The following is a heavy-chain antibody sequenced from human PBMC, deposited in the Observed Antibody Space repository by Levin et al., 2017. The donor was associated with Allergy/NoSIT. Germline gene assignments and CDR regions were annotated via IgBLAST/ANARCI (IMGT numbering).Heavy chain of an antibody. Sequence: GGSLRLSCAASGFTFSIYSMNWVRQAPGKGLEWVASIKQDGSEKRYMDSVRGRFTISRDNAKNSLYLQMSSLRAEDTAVYYCGRGAGWWDYWGQGTLVTVSS. CDR2: IKQDGSEK. CDR3: GRGAGWWDY. J-gene: IGHJ4*02. D-gene: IGHD2-15*01. V-gene: IGHV3-7*01. CDR1: GFTFSIYS.